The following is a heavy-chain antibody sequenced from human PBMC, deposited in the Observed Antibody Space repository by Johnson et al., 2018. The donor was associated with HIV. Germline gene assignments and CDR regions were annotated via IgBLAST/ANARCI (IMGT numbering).Heavy chain of an antibody. V-gene: IGHV3-74*02. Sequence: VQLVESGGGLVQPGGSLRLSCAASGLIFSRSWIHWVRQAPGKGLVWVSRTNSDGSTTNYADSVKGRFTISRDNTKNSLYLQINSLRAEDTALYYCAKPPSMGADAFDIWGQGTMVTVSS. CDR2: TNSDGSTT. CDR1: GLIFSRSW. J-gene: IGHJ3*02. CDR3: AKPPSMGADAFDI. D-gene: IGHD3-16*01.